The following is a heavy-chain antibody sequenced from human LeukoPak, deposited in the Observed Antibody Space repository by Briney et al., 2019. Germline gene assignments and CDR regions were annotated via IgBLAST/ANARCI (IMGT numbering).Heavy chain of an antibody. D-gene: IGHD2-2*01. V-gene: IGHV3-23*01. Sequence: GGSLRLSCAASGFTFSNYAMRWVRQAPGKGLEWISGVSVRGGHTYYADSVKGRFTISRDNSDNTMYLQMNSLRAEDTAIYYCAKDRDCSSTSCSRYFDHWGQGTLVAVSS. CDR3: AKDRDCSSTSCSRYFDH. J-gene: IGHJ4*02. CDR1: GFTFSNYA. CDR2: VSVRGGHT.